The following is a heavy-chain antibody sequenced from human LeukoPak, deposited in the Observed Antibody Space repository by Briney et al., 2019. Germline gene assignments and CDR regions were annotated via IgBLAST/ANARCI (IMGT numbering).Heavy chain of an antibody. CDR2: ISTSGDDT. Sequence: PGGSLRLSCAASGFTFSSYAMSWVRQAPGKGLEWVSAISTSGDDTYYADSVKGRFTISRDNSKNTVFLQMNSLRAEDTALYYCAKYCTTTSCFSSLGSLWWGQGTLVTVSS. V-gene: IGHV3-23*01. CDR3: AKYCTTTSCFSSLGSLW. J-gene: IGHJ4*02. CDR1: GFTFSSYA. D-gene: IGHD2-2*01.